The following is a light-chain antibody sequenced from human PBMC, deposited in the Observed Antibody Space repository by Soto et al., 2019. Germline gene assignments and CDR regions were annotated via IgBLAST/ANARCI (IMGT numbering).Light chain of an antibody. CDR3: TAWDASLNGWV. CDR1: RSNIESNT. V-gene: IGLV1-44*01. Sequence: QSVLTQPPSASGTPGQRVTISCSGSRSNIESNTVNWYQQLPGTAPKLLIFNNNQWPSGVPDRFSGSKSGPSASLAISGLQSGDEADYYCTAWDASLNGWVFGGGTKVTVL. J-gene: IGLJ3*02. CDR2: NNN.